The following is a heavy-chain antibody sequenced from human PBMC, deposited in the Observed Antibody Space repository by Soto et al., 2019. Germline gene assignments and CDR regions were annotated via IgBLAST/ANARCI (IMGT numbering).Heavy chain of an antibody. CDR3: ARGVYCSGGSCYSFDC. J-gene: IGHJ4*02. V-gene: IGHV4-30-2*01. CDR2: IYHSGST. D-gene: IGHD2-15*01. Sequence: QLQLQESGSGLVKPSQTLSLTCAVSGGSISSGGYSWSWIRQPPGKGLEWIGYIYHSGSTYYNPSLTRRVPSSVDTSENQFSLKLSSVTAAYTAVYYCARGVYCSGGSCYSFDCWGQGTLVTVSS. CDR1: GGSISSGGYS.